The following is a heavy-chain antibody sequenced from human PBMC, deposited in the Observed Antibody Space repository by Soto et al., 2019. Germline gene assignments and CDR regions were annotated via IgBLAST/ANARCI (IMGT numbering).Heavy chain of an antibody. Sequence: SVKVSCKASGGTFSAYTISWVRQAPGQGLEWMGRIIPTLPLANYAQTFRGRLTITADKSIQTAYLQWGSLKASDSALYYCARGKYSSPRGGLDVWGQGTPVTVSS. D-gene: IGHD4-4*01. J-gene: IGHJ6*02. CDR1: GGTFSAYT. CDR3: ARGKYSSPRGGLDV. V-gene: IGHV1-69*02. CDR2: IIPTLPLA.